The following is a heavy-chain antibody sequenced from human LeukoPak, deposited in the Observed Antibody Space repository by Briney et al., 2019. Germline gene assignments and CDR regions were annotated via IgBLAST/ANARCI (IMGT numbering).Heavy chain of an antibody. J-gene: IGHJ4*02. Sequence: GGSLRLSSAASGFTFSSYSMNWVRQAPGKGLEWVSSISSSSSYIYYADSVKGRFTISRDNAKNSLYLQMNSLRAEDTAVYYCARGHQSHLAAVRRPGDYWGQGTLVTVSS. CDR1: GFTFSSYS. CDR2: ISSSSSYI. V-gene: IGHV3-21*01. D-gene: IGHD6-13*01. CDR3: ARGHQSHLAAVRRPGDY.